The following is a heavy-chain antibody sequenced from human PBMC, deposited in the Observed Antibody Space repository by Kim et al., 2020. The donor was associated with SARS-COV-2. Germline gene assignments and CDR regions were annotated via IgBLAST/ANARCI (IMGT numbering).Heavy chain of an antibody. D-gene: IGHD4-17*01. CDR2: IYYSGST. CDR1: GGSISSYY. Sequence: SETLSLTCTVSGGSISSYYWSWIRQPPGKGLEWIGYIYYSGSTNYNPSLKSRVTISVDTSKNQFSLKLSSVTAADTAVYYCARTVTSAEYFQHWGQGTLVTVSS. J-gene: IGHJ1*01. V-gene: IGHV4-59*01. CDR3: ARTVTSAEYFQH.